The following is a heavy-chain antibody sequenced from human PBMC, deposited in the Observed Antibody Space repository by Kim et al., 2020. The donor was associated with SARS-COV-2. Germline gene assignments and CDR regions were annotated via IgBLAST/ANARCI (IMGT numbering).Heavy chain of an antibody. CDR3: ARGVRYFDFDY. CDR2: INHSGST. CDR1: GGSFSGYY. Sequence: SETLSLTCAVYGGSFSGYYWSWIRQPPGKGLEWIGEINHSGSTNYNPSLKSRVTISVDTSKNQFSLKLSSVTAADTAVYYCARGVRYFDFDYWGQGTLVTVSS. V-gene: IGHV4-34*01. D-gene: IGHD3-9*01. J-gene: IGHJ4*02.